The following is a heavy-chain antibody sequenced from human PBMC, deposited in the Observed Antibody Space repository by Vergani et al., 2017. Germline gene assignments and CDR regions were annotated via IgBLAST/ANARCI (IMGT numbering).Heavy chain of an antibody. V-gene: IGHV4-39*07. Sequence: QLQLQESGPGLVKPSETLSLTCTVSGGSISSSSYYWGWIRQPPGKGLEWIGSIYYSGSTYYNPSRKSRVTIYVDTSKNQFSLKLSSVTAADTAVYYCARDGGDSSGWYEGLPSYWFDAWGQGTLVTVSS. CDR3: ARDGGDSSGWYEGLPSYWFDA. CDR1: GGSISSSSYY. D-gene: IGHD6-19*01. CDR2: IYYSGST. J-gene: IGHJ5*02.